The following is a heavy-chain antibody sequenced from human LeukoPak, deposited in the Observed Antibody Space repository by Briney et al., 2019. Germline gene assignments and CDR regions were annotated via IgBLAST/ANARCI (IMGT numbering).Heavy chain of an antibody. CDR1: GGTFSSYA. D-gene: IGHD2-15*01. CDR3: ARDRELAATGD. V-gene: IGHV1-2*02. Sequence: ASVKVSCKASGGTFSSYAISWVRQAPGQGLEWMGWINPNSGGTNYAQKFQGRVTMTRDTSISTAYMELSRLRSDDTAVYYCARDRELAATGDWGQGTLVTVSS. J-gene: IGHJ4*02. CDR2: INPNSGGT.